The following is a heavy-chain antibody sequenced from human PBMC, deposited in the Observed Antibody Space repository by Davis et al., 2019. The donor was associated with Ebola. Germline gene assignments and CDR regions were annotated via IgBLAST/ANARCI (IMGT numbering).Heavy chain of an antibody. V-gene: IGHV3-11*04. CDR1: GFTFSDYY. J-gene: IGHJ3*02. D-gene: IGHD3-3*01. CDR3: ARDKHVYYDFWSGYGIHDAFDI. CDR2: ISSSGSTI. Sequence: GGSLRLSCAASGFTFSDYYMSWIRQAPGKGLEWVSYISSSGSTIYYADAVKGRFTIPRDNAKNSLYLQMNSLKAEDTAVYYCARDKHVYYDFWSGYGIHDAFDIWGQGTMVTVSS.